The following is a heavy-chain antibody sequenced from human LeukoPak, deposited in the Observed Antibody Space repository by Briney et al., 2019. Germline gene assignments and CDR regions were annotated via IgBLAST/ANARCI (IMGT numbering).Heavy chain of an antibody. J-gene: IGHJ4*02. CDR2: ITGSGATT. Sequence: GGSLRLSCAASGFTFSGHGMNWVRQAPGKGLEWVSGITGSGATTYYADSVKGRFTISRDNSKNTLYLQMNSLRAEDTAVYYCAKDDYYDTSGYRDWGQGTLVTVSS. D-gene: IGHD3-22*01. CDR1: GFTFSGHG. V-gene: IGHV3-23*01. CDR3: AKDDYYDTSGYRD.